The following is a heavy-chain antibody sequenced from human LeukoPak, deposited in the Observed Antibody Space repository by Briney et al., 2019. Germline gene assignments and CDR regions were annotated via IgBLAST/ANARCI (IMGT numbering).Heavy chain of an antibody. J-gene: IGHJ4*02. CDR1: GGSVSSYF. V-gene: IGHV4-4*07. CDR2: IYAGGGT. CDR3: AREWHHVFDY. Sequence: SETLSLTCTVSGGSVSSYFWSWIRQPAGKGLEWIGRIYAGGGTNYNPSLKSRVTMSVDTSKNQFSLKLRSVTAADTAVYYCAREWHHVFDYWGQGNLVTVSS. D-gene: IGHD5-12*01.